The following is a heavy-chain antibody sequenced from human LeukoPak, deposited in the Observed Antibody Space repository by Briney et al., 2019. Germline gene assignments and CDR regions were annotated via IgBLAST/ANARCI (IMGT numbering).Heavy chain of an antibody. J-gene: IGHJ6*02. CDR1: GGSISSYY. V-gene: IGHV4-59*08. D-gene: IGHD6-19*01. Sequence: SETLSLTCTVSGGSISSYYWSWIRQPPGKGLEWIGYIYYSGSTNYNPSLKSRVTISVDTSKNQFSLKLSSVTAADTAVYYCARVVSGGYSSGYYYYGMDVWGQGTTVTVS. CDR2: IYYSGST. CDR3: ARVVSGGYSSGYYYYGMDV.